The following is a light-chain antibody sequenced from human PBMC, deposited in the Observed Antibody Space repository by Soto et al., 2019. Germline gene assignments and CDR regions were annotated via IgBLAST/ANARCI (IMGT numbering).Light chain of an antibody. Sequence: EMVLTQSPGTLSLSPGARASLPRRASQSVFNNHIGWYQQKPGQAPXLLIYGASTRATGIPARFSGSESGTVFTLTISSLQSEDFASYYCQQYKDYWTLGQGTKVDIK. J-gene: IGKJ1*01. CDR3: QQYKDYWT. CDR1: QSVFNN. CDR2: GAS. V-gene: IGKV3-15*01.